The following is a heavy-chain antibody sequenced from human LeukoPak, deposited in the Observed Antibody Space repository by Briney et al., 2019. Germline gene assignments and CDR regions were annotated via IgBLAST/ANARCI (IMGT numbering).Heavy chain of an antibody. Sequence: GSPRLSCAAPGFTSTDSNMSSGPPSPEARLERVSYISSSSSYTNYADSVKGRFTISRDNAKNSLYLQMNSLRAEDTAVYYCARPYSSTYGMDVWGKGTTVTVSS. CDR2: ISSSSSYT. V-gene: IGHV3-11*06. CDR3: ARPYSSTYGMDV. J-gene: IGHJ6*04. CDR1: GFTSTDSN. D-gene: IGHD6-13*01.